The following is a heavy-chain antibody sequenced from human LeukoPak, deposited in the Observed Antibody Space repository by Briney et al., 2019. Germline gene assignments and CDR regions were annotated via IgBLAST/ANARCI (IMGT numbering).Heavy chain of an antibody. V-gene: IGHV3-20*04. Sequence: PGGSLRLSCSSSGFTSDDYGMNWVRQAPGKGLEWVSGINWNGGSTGYADSVKGRFTISRDNAKNSLYLQVNSLRAEDTALYYCARDFGVITFGGVIASPPAYWGQGTLVTVSS. D-gene: IGHD3-16*02. CDR1: GFTSDDYG. CDR2: INWNGGST. CDR3: ARDFGVITFGGVIASPPAY. J-gene: IGHJ4*02.